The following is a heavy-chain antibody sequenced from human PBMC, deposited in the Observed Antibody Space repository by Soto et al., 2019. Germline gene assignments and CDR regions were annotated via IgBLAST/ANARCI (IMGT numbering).Heavy chain of an antibody. J-gene: IGHJ3*02. D-gene: IGHD6-19*01. V-gene: IGHV4-59*01. Sequence: PSETLSLTCTVSGGSISSYYWSWIRQPPGKGLEWIGYIYYSGSTNYNPSLKSRVTISVDTSKNQFSLKLSSVTAADTAVYYCARQAVAAYDAFDIWGQGTMVTVSS. CDR2: IYYSGST. CDR1: GGSISSYY. CDR3: ARQAVAAYDAFDI.